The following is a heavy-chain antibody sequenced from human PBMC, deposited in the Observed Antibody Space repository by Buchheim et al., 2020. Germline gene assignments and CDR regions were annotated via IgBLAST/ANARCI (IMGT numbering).Heavy chain of an antibody. CDR2: ISWDGGST. V-gene: IGHV3-43D*03. CDR3: AKDGGPFLEWSKTPDYYYYGMDV. Sequence: EVQLVESGGVVVQPGGSLRLSCAASGFTFDDYAMHWVRQAPGKGLEWVSLISWDGGSTYYADSVKGRFTISRDNSKNSLYLQMNSLRAEDTALYYCAKDGGPFLEWSKTPDYYYYGMDVWGQGTT. D-gene: IGHD3-3*01. CDR1: GFTFDDYA. J-gene: IGHJ6*02.